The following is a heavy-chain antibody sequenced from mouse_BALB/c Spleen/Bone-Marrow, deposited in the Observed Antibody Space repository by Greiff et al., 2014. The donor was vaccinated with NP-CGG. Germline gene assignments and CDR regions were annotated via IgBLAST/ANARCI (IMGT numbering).Heavy chain of an antibody. V-gene: IGHV3-8*02. CDR2: ITYSANT. Sequence: EVQLQQSGPSLVKPSQTLPLTCSVTGDSITRGYWNWIRKFPGNKLEYMGYITYSANTYYNPSLKSRLSITRDTSKNQYYLQLNSVTTEDTATYYCATGYYFDYWGQGTTLTVSS. D-gene: IGHD4-1*01. CDR1: GDSITRGY. CDR3: ATGYYFDY. J-gene: IGHJ2*01.